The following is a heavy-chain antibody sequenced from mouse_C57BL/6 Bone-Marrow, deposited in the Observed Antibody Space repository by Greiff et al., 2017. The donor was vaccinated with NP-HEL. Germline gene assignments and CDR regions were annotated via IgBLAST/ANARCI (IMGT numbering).Heavy chain of an antibody. V-gene: IGHV2-9-1*01. CDR1: GFSFTSYA. D-gene: IGHD1-1*01. J-gene: IGHJ4*01. CDR3: ARTYYPVTGAMDY. CDR2: IWTGGGT. Sequence: VQRVESGPGLVAPSQRLSITCTVSGFSFTSYAISWVRQPPGKGLEWLGVIWTGGGTNYNSALKSRLSISKDNSKSQVFLKMNSLQTDDTARYYCARTYYPVTGAMDYWGQGTSVTVSS.